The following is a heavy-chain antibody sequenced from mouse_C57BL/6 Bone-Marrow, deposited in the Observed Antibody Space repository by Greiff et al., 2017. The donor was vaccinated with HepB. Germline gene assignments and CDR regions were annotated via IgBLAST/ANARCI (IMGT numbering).Heavy chain of an antibody. CDR2: IFPGSGST. D-gene: IGHD1-1*01. CDR3: AREQDYYGSSYWYFDV. V-gene: IGHV1-56*01. CDR1: GYTFTSHW. J-gene: IGHJ1*03. Sequence: QVHVKQSGPELVRPGASVKISCKAPGYTFTSHWMQWVRQRPGQGLEWIGEIFPGSGSTYYNEKFKGKATLTVDTSSSTAYMQLSSLTSEDSAVYFCAREQDYYGSSYWYFDVWGTGTTVTVSS.